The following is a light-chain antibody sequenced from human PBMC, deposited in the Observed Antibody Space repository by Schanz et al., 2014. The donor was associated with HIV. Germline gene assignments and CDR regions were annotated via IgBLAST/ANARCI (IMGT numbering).Light chain of an antibody. CDR1: SSDVGHFNY. V-gene: IGLV2-14*03. CDR2: DVT. CDR3: SSASSYTPITSLV. Sequence: QSALTQPASVSGSPGQSVTISCTGTSSDVGHFNYVSWYQHQPGKAPKLLIYDVTHRPSGVSNRFSGSKSGNTASLTISGLQAEDEADYHCSSASSYTPITSLVFGGGTKLTVL. J-gene: IGLJ3*02.